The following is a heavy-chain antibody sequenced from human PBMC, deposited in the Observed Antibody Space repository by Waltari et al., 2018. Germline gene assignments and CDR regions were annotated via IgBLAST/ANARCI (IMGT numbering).Heavy chain of an antibody. J-gene: IGHJ4*02. CDR3: AKELYPGYARRLFDY. CDR1: GFRFSNYG. D-gene: IGHD5-12*01. Sequence: QVQLVESGGGVVQPGRSLRLSCTASGFRFSNYGMHWVRQAPGKGRGWVAIISVDGNEKHYADSVKGRLTVSRDNSKNTLFLQLNSLRAEDTAVYYCAKELYPGYARRLFDYWGQGTLVTVSS. CDR2: ISVDGNEK. V-gene: IGHV3-30*18.